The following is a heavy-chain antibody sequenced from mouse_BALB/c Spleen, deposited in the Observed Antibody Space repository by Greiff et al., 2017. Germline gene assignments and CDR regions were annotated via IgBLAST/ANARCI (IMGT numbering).Heavy chain of an antibody. CDR2: ISTYYGDA. V-gene: IGHV1S137*01. J-gene: IGHJ4*01. D-gene: IGHD1-1*01. Sequence: VQLQESGAELVRPGVSVKISCKGSGYTFTDYAMHWVKQSHAKSLEWIGVISTYYGDASYNQKFKGKATMTVDKSSSTAYMELARLTSEDSAIYYCARYGSKKLAMDYWGQGTSVTVSS. CDR1: GYTFTDYA. CDR3: ARYGSKKLAMDY.